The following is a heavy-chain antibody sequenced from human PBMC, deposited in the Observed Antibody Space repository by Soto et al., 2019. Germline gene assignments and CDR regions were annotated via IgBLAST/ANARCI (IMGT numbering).Heavy chain of an antibody. CDR2: ISARNGNT. D-gene: IGHD1-1*01. J-gene: IGHJ4*02. Sequence: QVHLVQSGAEVKKPGASVKVSCKGSGYIFTTHGLTGVRQAPGQGLEWRGWISARNGNTNYAQKLQGRVTGTRDTSTSTAYMELRNLRSDDTAVYYCARGRYGDYWGQGALVTVSS. CDR1: GYIFTTHG. V-gene: IGHV1-18*01. CDR3: ARGRYGDY.